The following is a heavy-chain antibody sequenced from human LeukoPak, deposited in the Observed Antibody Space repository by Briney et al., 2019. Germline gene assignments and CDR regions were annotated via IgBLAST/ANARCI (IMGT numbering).Heavy chain of an antibody. J-gene: IGHJ4*02. CDR2: ITPFNGNT. D-gene: IGHD4-23*01. Sequence: GSSAKVSCKASGYTFTYRYLHWVRQAPRQALEWMGWITPFNGNTNYALKFQDRVTITRDRSMSTAYMELSSLRSEDTAMYYCATTRSGNSHFDYWGQGTLVTVSS. CDR3: ATTRSGNSHFDY. CDR1: GYTFTYRY. V-gene: IGHV1-45*03.